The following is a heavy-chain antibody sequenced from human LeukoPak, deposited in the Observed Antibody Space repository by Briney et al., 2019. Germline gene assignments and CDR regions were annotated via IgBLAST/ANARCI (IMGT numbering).Heavy chain of an antibody. CDR3: ARAPHSPSALLGAFDI. V-gene: IGHV3-21*01. J-gene: IGHJ3*02. Sequence: PGGSLRLSCAASGLSVSSNYMTWVRQAPGKGLEWVSSISTSSIYIYYADSVKGRFTISRDNAKNSLYLQMNSLRAEDTAVYSCARAPHSPSALLGAFDIWGQGTMVTVSS. CDR1: GLSVSSNY. CDR2: ISTSSIYI. D-gene: IGHD2-21*01.